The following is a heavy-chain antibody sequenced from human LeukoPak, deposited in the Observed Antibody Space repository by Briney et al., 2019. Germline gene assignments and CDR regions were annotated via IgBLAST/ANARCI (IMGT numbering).Heavy chain of an antibody. CDR2: ITSSSSYT. V-gene: IGHV3-11*05. CDR3: AREKSYYET. D-gene: IGHD3-22*01. Sequence: GGSRRLSCAASGFTFSDYYMSWIRQAPGKGLEWVSYITSSSSYTNYADSVKGRFTISRDNAKNSLYLQMNSLRAEDTAVYYCAREKSYYETWGQGTLVTVSS. CDR1: GFTFSDYY. J-gene: IGHJ5*02.